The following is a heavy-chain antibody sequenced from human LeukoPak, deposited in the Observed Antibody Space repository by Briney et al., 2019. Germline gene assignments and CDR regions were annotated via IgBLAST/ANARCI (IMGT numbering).Heavy chain of an antibody. D-gene: IGHD5-24*01. V-gene: IGHV4-59*01. CDR3: ARGMLQMSSPFDI. CDR2: IYYSGST. J-gene: IGHJ3*02. CDR1: GGSISSYY. Sequence: SETLSLTCTVSGGSISSYYWSWIRQPPGKGLEWIGYIYYSGSTNYNPSLKSRVTISVDTSKNQFSLKLSSVTAADTAVYYCARGMLQMSSPFDIWGQGTMVTVSS.